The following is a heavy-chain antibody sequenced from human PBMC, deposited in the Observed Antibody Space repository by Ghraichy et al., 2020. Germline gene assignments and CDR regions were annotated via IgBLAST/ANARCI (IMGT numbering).Heavy chain of an antibody. CDR2: IIPIFGTA. V-gene: IGHV1-69*13. D-gene: IGHD3-9*01. Sequence: SVKVSCKASGGTFSSYAISWVRQAPGQGLELMGGIIPIFGTANYAQKFQGRVTITADESTSTAYMELSSLRSEDTAVYYCASGLRYFDWNTPYDYWGQGTLVTVSS. J-gene: IGHJ4*02. CDR3: ASGLRYFDWNTPYDY. CDR1: GGTFSSYA.